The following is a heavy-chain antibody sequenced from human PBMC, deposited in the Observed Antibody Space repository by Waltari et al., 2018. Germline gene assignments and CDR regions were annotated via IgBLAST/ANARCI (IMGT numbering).Heavy chain of an antibody. D-gene: IGHD2-15*01. V-gene: IGHV1-46*01. J-gene: IGHJ5*02. CDR3: ARDHILGVNPVLVWWFDP. CDR1: GYSFTSPW. CDR2: IKPNDGGA. Sequence: QVQLVQSGAEVRKPGASVRVSCMASGYSFTSPWLPGVRQAPGQGLELRAIIKPNDGGAAYAPNLQGRGTVTADTSTRTVFLQLSSLTSEDTAVYYCARDHILGVNPVLVWWFDPWGQGTLVTVSS.